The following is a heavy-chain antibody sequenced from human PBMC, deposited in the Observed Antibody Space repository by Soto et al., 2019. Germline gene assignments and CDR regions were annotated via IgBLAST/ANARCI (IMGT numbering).Heavy chain of an antibody. V-gene: IGHV3-21*01. CDR2: ISSTSSYI. CDR1: GFTFSSYG. CDR3: ARGLAGGFDY. D-gene: IGHD6-19*01. J-gene: IGHJ4*02. Sequence: GGSLRLSCAASGFTFSSYGMNWVRQAPGKGLEWVSFISSTSSYIYYADSVKGRFTVSRDNAKNSLYLQMNSLRAEDTAVYYCARGLAGGFDYWGQGTQVTVSS.